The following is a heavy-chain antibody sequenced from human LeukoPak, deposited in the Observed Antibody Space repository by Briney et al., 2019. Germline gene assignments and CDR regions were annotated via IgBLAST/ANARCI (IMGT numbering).Heavy chain of an antibody. CDR2: INPNSGGT. CDR3: ARSTGTRNNWFDP. V-gene: IGHV1-2*04. D-gene: IGHD1-1*01. Sequence: ASVKVSCKASGYTFTGYYMHWVRQAPGQGLEWMGWINPNSGGTNYAQKFQGWVTTTRDTSISTAYMELSRLRSDDTAVYYCARSTGTRNNWFDPWGQGTLVTVSS. J-gene: IGHJ5*02. CDR1: GYTFTGYY.